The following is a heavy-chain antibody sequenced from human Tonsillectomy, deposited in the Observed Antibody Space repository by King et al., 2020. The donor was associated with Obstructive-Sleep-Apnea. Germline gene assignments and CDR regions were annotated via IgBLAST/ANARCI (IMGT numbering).Heavy chain of an antibody. Sequence: QLVQSGAEVKKPGSSVKVSCKASGGNFRRNGISWVRQAPGQGLEWMGGIIPSFGRANYAQKFQGRGTITADESTSTVDMELSSLTSEDTAVYYCARVGGFCRSSSCAWDIWGQGTMVTVSS. V-gene: IGHV1-69*01. J-gene: IGHJ3*02. CDR3: ARVGGFCRSSSCAWDI. CDR1: GGNFRRNG. CDR2: IIPSFGRA. D-gene: IGHD2-2*01.